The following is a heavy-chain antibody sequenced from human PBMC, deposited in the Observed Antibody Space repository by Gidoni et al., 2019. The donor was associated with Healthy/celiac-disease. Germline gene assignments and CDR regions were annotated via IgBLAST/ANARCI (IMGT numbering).Heavy chain of an antibody. Sequence: WSSQAPGKGLEWLAVISYDGSNKYYADSVKGRLTMSKDNSTNTLYLEMNRLRAEETAVYYCEKDHGDYGDFYYYYYGMDVWGQGTKVTVSS. CDR3: EKDHGDYGDFYYYYYGMDV. V-gene: IGHV3-30*18. J-gene: IGHJ6*02. CDR2: ISYDGSNK. D-gene: IGHD4-17*01.